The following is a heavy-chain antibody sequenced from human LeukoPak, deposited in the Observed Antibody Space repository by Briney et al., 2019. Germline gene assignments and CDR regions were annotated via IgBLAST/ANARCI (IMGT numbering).Heavy chain of an antibody. CDR2: SSSSRSYT. CDR3: AREQQGMDV. J-gene: IGHJ6*02. D-gene: IGHD1-1*01. CDR1: GCTFSDYY. Sequence: GGSLRLSFAASGCTFSDYYMSWIRQAPGKGREWVSYSSSSRSYTNYADSGKGRFTITRDNAKKSLYLQMNSLRAEDTAVYYCAREQQGMDVWGQGTTVTVSS. V-gene: IGHV3-11*05.